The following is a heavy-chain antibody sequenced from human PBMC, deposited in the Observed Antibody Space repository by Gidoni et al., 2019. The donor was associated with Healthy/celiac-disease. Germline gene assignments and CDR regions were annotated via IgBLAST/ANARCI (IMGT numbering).Heavy chain of an antibody. CDR1: GFPFSSYG. CDR3: AKDRPSGSRVFDY. CDR2: RRYDGSNK. Sequence: QVQLVESGGGVVKPGGSLRLPCAASGFPFSSYGMHWVRQAPGKGLEWVAFRRYDGSNKYYADSVKGRFTISRDNSTNTLYLQMNSLRAEDTAVYYCAKDRPSGSRVFDYWGQGTLVTVSS. J-gene: IGHJ4*02. V-gene: IGHV3-30*02. D-gene: IGHD1-26*01.